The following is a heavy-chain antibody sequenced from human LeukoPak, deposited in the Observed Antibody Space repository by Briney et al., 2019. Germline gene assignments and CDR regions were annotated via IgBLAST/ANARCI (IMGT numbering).Heavy chain of an antibody. CDR3: ARHVPLNGIAVAGGWFDP. CDR2: IYYSGST. V-gene: IGHV4-39*01. D-gene: IGHD6-19*01. J-gene: IGHJ5*02. Sequence: SETLSLTCTVSGGSISSSSYYWAWISQPPGKGLEWIGSIYYSGSTYYNPSLKSRVTISVDTSKNQFSLKLSSVTAADTAVYYCARHVPLNGIAVAGGWFDPWGQGTLVTVSS. CDR1: GGSISSSSYY.